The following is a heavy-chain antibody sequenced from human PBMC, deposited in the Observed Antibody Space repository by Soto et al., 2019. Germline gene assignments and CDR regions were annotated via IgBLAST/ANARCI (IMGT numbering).Heavy chain of an antibody. V-gene: IGHV1-46*01. D-gene: IGHD4-17*01. CDR2: INPSGGST. CDR3: ATSRHMTTAPTGYFDY. Sequence: ASVKVSCKASGYTFISYYVHWVRQAPGQGLEWMAMINPSGGSTNYAQKFQGRVTITADESTSTAYMELSSLRSEDTAVYYCATSRHMTTAPTGYFDYWGQGTLVTVSS. J-gene: IGHJ4*02. CDR1: GYTFISYY.